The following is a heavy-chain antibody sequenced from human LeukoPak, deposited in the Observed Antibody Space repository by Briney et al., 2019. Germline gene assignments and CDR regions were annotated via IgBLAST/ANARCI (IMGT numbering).Heavy chain of an antibody. CDR3: ILTGYYRGLYGMDV. V-gene: IGHV3-23*01. CDR1: GFTFSSYA. Sequence: GGSLRLSCAASGFTFSSYAMSWVRQAPGKGLEWVSAISGSGGSTYYADSVKGRFTISRDNSKNTLYLQMNSLRAEDTAVYYPILTGYYRGLYGMDVWGQGTTVTVSS. D-gene: IGHD3-9*01. J-gene: IGHJ6*02. CDR2: ISGSGGST.